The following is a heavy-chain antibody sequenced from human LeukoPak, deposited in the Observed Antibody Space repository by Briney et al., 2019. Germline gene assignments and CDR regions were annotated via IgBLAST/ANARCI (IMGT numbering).Heavy chain of an antibody. Sequence: PSETLSLTCAVYGGSFSGYYWSWIRQPPGKGLEWIGEINHSGSTNYNPSLKSRVTISVDTSKNQFSPKLSSVTAADTAVYYCVRVWSGYYRKLNWFDPWGQGTLVTVSS. D-gene: IGHD3-3*01. CDR1: GGSFSGYY. CDR2: INHSGST. CDR3: VRVWSGYYRKLNWFDP. J-gene: IGHJ5*02. V-gene: IGHV4-34*01.